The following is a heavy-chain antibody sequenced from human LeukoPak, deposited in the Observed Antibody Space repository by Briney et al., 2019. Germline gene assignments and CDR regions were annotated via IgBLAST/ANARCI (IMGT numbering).Heavy chain of an antibody. J-gene: IGHJ4*02. CDR2: IYYSGST. D-gene: IGHD1-20*01. V-gene: IGHV4-61*01. Sequence: SQTLSLTCTVSGGSISSGSYYWSWIRQPPGKGLEWIGYIYYSGSTNYNPSLKSRVTISEDTSKNQFSLKLSSVTAADTAVYYCARGDNWTHNDYWGQGTLVTVSS. CDR3: ARGDNWTHNDY. CDR1: GGSISSGSYY.